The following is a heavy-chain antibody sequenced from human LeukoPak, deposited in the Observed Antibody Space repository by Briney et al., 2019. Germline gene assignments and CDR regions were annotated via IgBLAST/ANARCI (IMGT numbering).Heavy chain of an antibody. Sequence: GGSLRLSCAASGFTFSSYAMSWVRQAPGKGLEWVSSISSSSSYIYYADSVKGRLTISRDNAKNSLYLQMNSLRAEDTAVYYCARDGSKGRRAFDIWGQGTMVTVSS. CDR3: ARDGSKGRRAFDI. J-gene: IGHJ3*02. V-gene: IGHV3-21*01. CDR1: GFTFSSYA. D-gene: IGHD3-10*01. CDR2: ISSSSSYI.